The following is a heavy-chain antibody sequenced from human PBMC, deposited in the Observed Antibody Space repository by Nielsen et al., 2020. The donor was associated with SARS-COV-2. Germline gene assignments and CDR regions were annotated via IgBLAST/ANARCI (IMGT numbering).Heavy chain of an antibody. V-gene: IGHV7-4-1*02. D-gene: IGHD3-16*01. Sequence: ASVKVSCKASAYRFTSYAINWVRQAPGRGLEWLGWINTNTGKPTYAQGFTGRFVFSLDTPVSTAYLQISSLKAEDTAMYYCARDGGRRMDVWGQGTTVTVSS. CDR2: INTNTGKP. CDR1: AYRFTSYA. CDR3: ARDGGRRMDV. J-gene: IGHJ6*02.